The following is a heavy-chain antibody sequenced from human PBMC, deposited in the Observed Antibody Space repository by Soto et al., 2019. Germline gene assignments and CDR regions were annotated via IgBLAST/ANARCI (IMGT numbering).Heavy chain of an antibody. CDR3: ARLGAYYQSLDP. V-gene: IGHV4-30-4*01. J-gene: IGHJ5*02. CDR1: GGSISSGDYY. CDR2: IYYSGST. Sequence: SETLSLTCTVSGGSISSGDYYWSWIRQPPGKGLEWIGYIYYSGSTSYNPSLKSRVTISVETSKSQFSLRLTSVTASDTAVYYCARLGAYYQSLDPWGQGTLVTVSS. D-gene: IGHD2-21*01.